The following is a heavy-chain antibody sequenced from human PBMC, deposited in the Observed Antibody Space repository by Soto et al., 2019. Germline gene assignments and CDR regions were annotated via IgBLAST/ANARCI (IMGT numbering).Heavy chain of an antibody. V-gene: IGHV3-30-3*01. CDR1: GFTFSSYA. CDR3: ARDRPHYDFWSGSVGVFDY. Sequence: GGSLRLSCAASGFTFSSYAMHWVRQAPGKGLEWVAVISYDGSNKYYADSVKGRFTISRDNSKNTLYLQMNSLRAEDTAVYYCARDRPHYDFWSGSVGVFDYWGQGTLVTVSS. CDR2: ISYDGSNK. J-gene: IGHJ4*02. D-gene: IGHD3-3*01.